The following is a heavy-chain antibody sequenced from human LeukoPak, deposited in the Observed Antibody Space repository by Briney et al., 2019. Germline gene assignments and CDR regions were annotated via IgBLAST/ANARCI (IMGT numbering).Heavy chain of an antibody. J-gene: IGHJ4*02. V-gene: IGHV1-18*01. CDR2: ISANNGNT. CDR3: ARDCANGVCADY. D-gene: IGHD2-8*01. Sequence: ASVKVSCKASGYIFPSYGISWVRQAPGQGLEWMGWISANNGNTYYAQKLQGRVTMTTDTSTSTAYMELRSLRSDDTAVYYCARDCANGVCADYWGQGTLVTVSS. CDR1: GYIFPSYG.